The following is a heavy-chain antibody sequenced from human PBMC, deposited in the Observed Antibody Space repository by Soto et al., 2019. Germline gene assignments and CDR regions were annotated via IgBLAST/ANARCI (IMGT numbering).Heavy chain of an antibody. CDR1: GGTFNRQA. D-gene: IGHD3-10*02. V-gene: IGHV1-69*12. J-gene: IGHJ5*02. Sequence: QVVQSGAEVKKPGSSVKVSCKASGGTFNRQAFSWVRQAPGQGLEWMGGFIPIFGTTDYSQKFQGRVTITADEATSTAYMELSSLTSGDTAVDYCARVDSSMFEGGEWFDPWGQGTLVTVSS. CDR3: ARVDSSMFEGGEWFDP. CDR2: FIPIFGTT.